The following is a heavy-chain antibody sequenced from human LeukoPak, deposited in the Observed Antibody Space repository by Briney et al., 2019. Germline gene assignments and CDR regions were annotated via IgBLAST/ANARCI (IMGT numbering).Heavy chain of an antibody. J-gene: IGHJ4*02. CDR1: GGSISSSSYY. Sequence: SETLSLTCTVSGGSISSSSYYWGWIRQPPGKGLEWIGSIYYSGSTYYNPSLKSRVTISVDTSRNQFSLKLSSVTAADTAVYYCARQDLGYYFDYWGQGTLVTVSS. CDR2: IYYSGST. V-gene: IGHV4-39*01. CDR3: ARQDLGYYFDY.